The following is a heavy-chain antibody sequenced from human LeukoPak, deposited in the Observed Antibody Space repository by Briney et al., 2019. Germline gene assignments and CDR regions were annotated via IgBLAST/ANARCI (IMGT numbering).Heavy chain of an antibody. CDR3: VLRARGVAATKSFDF. V-gene: IGHV1-2*02. J-gene: IGHJ4*02. CDR2: INPKSGGT. D-gene: IGHD5-24*01. CDR1: GYTFAAYY. Sequence: ASTKVSCKASGYTFAAYYIHWVRQAPGQGLEWMGWINPKSGGTEYAQKFQARVTMTRDTSISTAYMELSSLISDDTAVYYCVLRARGVAATKSFDFWGQGTLVTVSS.